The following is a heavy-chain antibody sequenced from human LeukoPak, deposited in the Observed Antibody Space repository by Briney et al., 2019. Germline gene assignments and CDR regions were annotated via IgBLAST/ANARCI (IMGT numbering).Heavy chain of an antibody. Sequence: TGGSLRLSCAASGFTFSSYGMHWVRQAPGKGLEWAAFIRYDGSNKYYADSVKGRFTISRDNSKNTLYLQMNSLRAEDTAVYYCAKDVASSSWYLGYAFDIWGQGTMVTVSS. D-gene: IGHD6-13*01. V-gene: IGHV3-30*02. CDR2: IRYDGSNK. J-gene: IGHJ3*02. CDR3: AKDVASSSWYLGYAFDI. CDR1: GFTFSSYG.